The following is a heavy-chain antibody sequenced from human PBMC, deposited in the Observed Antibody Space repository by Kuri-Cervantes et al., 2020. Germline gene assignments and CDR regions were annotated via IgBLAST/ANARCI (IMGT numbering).Heavy chain of an antibody. CDR1: GFTFSDYY. Sequence: LSLTCAASGFTFSDYYMNWIRQTPGKGLEWVSYISGSGSNIYYADSVKGRFTISRDNAKNSLYLQMNSLRVEDTALYFCARGRRPDPWGQGTLVTVSS. V-gene: IGHV3-11*04. CDR3: ARGRRPDP. CDR2: ISGSGSNI. J-gene: IGHJ5*02.